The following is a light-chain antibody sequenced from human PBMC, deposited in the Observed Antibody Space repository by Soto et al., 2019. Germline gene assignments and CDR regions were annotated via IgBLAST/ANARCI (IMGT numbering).Light chain of an antibody. CDR2: KDS. Sequence: SYELTQPPSVSVSPGQTARITCSGDALPKQYAYWYQQKPGQAPVLVIYKDSERPSGIPERFSGSSSGTTVTLTISGVQAEDEADYYCQSADSSGTSGEVFGGGTKLTVL. J-gene: IGLJ2*01. CDR3: QSADSSGTSGEV. V-gene: IGLV3-25*02. CDR1: ALPKQY.